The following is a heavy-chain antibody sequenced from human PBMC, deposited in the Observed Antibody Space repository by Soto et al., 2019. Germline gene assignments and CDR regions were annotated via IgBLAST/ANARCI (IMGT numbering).Heavy chain of an antibody. D-gene: IGHD6-19*01. V-gene: IGHV1-18*01. J-gene: IGHJ6*03. CDR2: ISAYNGNT. CDR1: GYTFTSYG. Sequence: ASVKVSCKASGYTFTSYGISWVRQAPGQGLEWMGWISAYNGNTNYAQKLQGRVTMTTDTSTSTAYMELRSLRSDDTAVYYCARIGSSGWYSGFYYMDVWGKGTTVTVSS. CDR3: ARIGSSGWYSGFYYMDV.